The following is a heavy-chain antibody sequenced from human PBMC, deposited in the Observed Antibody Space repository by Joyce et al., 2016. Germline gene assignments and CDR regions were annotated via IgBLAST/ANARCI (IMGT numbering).Heavy chain of an antibody. CDR3: ARARPATGAFDY. Sequence: QVQLVQSGAEVKKPGASVKVSCQTSRYTLRDYHMHWLRQAPGQGLEWMGWINPNNGGTHYSEKFQGRVTMTRDTSISTAYMELRRLTSDDTAVYYCARARPATGAFDYWGQGALVTVSS. V-gene: IGHV1-2*02. J-gene: IGHJ4*02. CDR1: RYTLRDYH. CDR2: INPNNGGT. D-gene: IGHD2-2*01.